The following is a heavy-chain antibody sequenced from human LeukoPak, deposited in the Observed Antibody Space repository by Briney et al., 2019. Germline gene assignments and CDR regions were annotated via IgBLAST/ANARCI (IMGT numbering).Heavy chain of an antibody. CDR2: INPNSGGT. Sequence: ASVKVSCKASGYTFTGYYMHWVRQAPGQGLEWMGRINPNSGGTNYAQKFQGRVTMTRDTSISTAYMELSRLRSDDTAVYYCARALWFGELSFDYWDQGTLVTVSS. J-gene: IGHJ4*02. CDR3: ARALWFGELSFDY. CDR1: GYTFTGYY. D-gene: IGHD3-10*01. V-gene: IGHV1-2*06.